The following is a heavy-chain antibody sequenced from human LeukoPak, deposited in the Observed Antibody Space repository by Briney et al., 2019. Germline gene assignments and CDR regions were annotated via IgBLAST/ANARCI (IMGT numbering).Heavy chain of an antibody. CDR1: GFTFGDYA. CDR2: IRGKAYGGTT. Sequence: PGRSLRLSCTTSGFTFGDYAMGWVRQAPGKGLEWVSFIRGKAYGGTTEYAASVKRRFTISRDNSKNIAYLQMNRLKTEDSAVYYCTRAEMATTSFDSWGQGTPVIGSS. V-gene: IGHV3-49*04. D-gene: IGHD5-24*01. CDR3: TRAEMATTSFDS. J-gene: IGHJ4*02.